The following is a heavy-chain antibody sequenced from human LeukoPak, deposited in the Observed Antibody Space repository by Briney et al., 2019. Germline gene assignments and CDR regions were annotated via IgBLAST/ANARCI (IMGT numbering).Heavy chain of an antibody. D-gene: IGHD2-21*02. CDR1: GGSFNGYY. V-gene: IGHV4-34*01. CDR3: AKWMGDSFRRVFDY. CDR2: INRSGST. Sequence: SETLSLTCAVYGGSFNGYYWSWIRQPPGKGQEWIAEINRSGSTNYNPSLKSRVTISLDTSKNQFSLRLNSVTAADTAVYYCAKWMGDSFRRVFDYWAQGTLVTVSS. J-gene: IGHJ4*02.